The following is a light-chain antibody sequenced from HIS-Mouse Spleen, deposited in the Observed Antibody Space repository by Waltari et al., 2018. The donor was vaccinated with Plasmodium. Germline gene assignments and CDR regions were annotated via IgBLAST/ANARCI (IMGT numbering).Light chain of an antibody. J-gene: IGKJ2*01. Sequence: DIVMTQSPDSLAVSLGERATINCKSSQSVLYSSNNKKYLAWYQQKPGQSPKLLSYWASTRESGVPDRFSGSGSGTDFTLTISSLQAEDVAVYYCQQYYSTPYTFGQGTKLEIK. CDR3: QQYYSTPYT. V-gene: IGKV4-1*01. CDR2: WAS. CDR1: QSVLYSSNNKKY.